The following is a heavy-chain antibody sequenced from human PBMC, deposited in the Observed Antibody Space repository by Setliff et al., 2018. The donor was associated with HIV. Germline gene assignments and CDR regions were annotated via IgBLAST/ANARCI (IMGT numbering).Heavy chain of an antibody. CDR3: ARVQYHYVNNGDSYYFTH. D-gene: IGHD3-10*02. J-gene: IGHJ4*01. Sequence: LSLTCDVSGGSISSFNWWSWVRQSPGKGLEWIGEIYHTGSTNYSPSLKSRVTISVDKSKNQFSLRLNSVTAADTAVYYCARVQYHYVNNGDSYYFTHWGHGTLVTVSS. CDR2: IYHTGST. V-gene: IGHV4-4*02. CDR1: GGSISSFNW.